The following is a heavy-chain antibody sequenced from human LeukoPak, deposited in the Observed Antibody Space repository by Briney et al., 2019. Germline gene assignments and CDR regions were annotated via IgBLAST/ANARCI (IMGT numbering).Heavy chain of an antibody. V-gene: IGHV4-4*07. CDR1: GGSINSYY. CDR2: IYSSGST. Sequence: SETLSLTCTVSGGSINSYYWSWIRQPAGEGLEWIGRIYSSGSTNYNPSLKSRVTMSVDTSQNQFSLILSSVTAADTAVYYCARGYRDGYNPLDYWGQGTLVTVSS. CDR3: ARGYRDGYNPLDY. J-gene: IGHJ4*02. D-gene: IGHD5-24*01.